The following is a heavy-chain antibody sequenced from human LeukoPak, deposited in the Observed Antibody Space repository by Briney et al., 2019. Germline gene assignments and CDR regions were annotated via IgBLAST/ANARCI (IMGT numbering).Heavy chain of an antibody. Sequence: GGSLRLSCGASGFSFSSYAMSWVRQAPGKGLEGVSALTGSGATTNYADSVKGRFTISRDNSKNTLFLQMNSLRAEDTAVYYCAKEDIVSTMGNFDYWGQGTLVTVSS. V-gene: IGHV3-23*01. CDR1: GFSFSSYA. J-gene: IGHJ4*02. CDR2: LTGSGATT. CDR3: AKEDIVSTMGNFDY. D-gene: IGHD5/OR15-5a*01.